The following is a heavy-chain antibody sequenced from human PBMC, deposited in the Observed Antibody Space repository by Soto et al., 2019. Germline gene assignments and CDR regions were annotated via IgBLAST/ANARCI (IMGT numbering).Heavy chain of an antibody. CDR3: ARARGVDS. Sequence: GGSLRLSCAASGFTFSGDSMNWVRQAPGKGLEWVANIKADGSEKYYVDSVKGRFTISRDNAKNALYLQMNSLRAEDTAVYYCARARGVDSWGQGTLVTVSS. CDR2: IKADGSEK. J-gene: IGHJ5*01. D-gene: IGHD3-16*01. CDR1: GFTFSGDS. V-gene: IGHV3-7*03.